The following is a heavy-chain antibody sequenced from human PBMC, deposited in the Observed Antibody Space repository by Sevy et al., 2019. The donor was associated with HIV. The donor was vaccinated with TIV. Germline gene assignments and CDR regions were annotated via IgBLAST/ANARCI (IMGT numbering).Heavy chain of an antibody. CDR3: ARDCTRNRCLWGLDV. D-gene: IGHD2-8*01. CDR1: GFTFSSYW. V-gene: IGHV3-7*03. CDR2: IKGDGSER. Sequence: GGCLRLSCAASGFTFSSYWMTCVRQAPGKGLEWVANIKGDGSERYYVDSVRGRFTISRDNAKNSLYLQMNSLRVEDSALYYCARDCTRNRCLWGLDVWGQGTTVTVSS. J-gene: IGHJ6*02.